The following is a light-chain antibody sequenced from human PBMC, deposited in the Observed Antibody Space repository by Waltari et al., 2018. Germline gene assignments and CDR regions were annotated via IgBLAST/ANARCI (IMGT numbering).Light chain of an antibody. CDR2: KAS. CDR3: QHYSNYPVT. CDR1: QSISSW. J-gene: IGKJ2*01. Sequence: DIQMTQSPSTLSASVGDRVTITCRASQSISSWLAWYQQKPGKAPKLLISKASTLESGVPSRFGGSGSGTEFTITISSLQPDDFATYYCQHYSNYPVTFGQGTKLEIK. V-gene: IGKV1-5*03.